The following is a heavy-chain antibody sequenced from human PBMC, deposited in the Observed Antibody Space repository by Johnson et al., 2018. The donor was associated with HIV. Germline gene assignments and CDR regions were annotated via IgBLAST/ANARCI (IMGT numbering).Heavy chain of an antibody. CDR1: GFTFNSYA. V-gene: IGHV3-33*08. CDR2: IRYDGSGK. Sequence: VQLVESGGGVVQPGRSLRLFCAASGFTFNSYAMHWVRQAPGKGLDWVTFIRYDGSGKYYADSVNGRFTISRDNSKNTLYLQMNSLRAEDTAVYYCAREHPITMIVVASKGDAFDIWGQGTMVTVSS. CDR3: AREHPITMIVVASKGDAFDI. J-gene: IGHJ3*02. D-gene: IGHD3-22*01.